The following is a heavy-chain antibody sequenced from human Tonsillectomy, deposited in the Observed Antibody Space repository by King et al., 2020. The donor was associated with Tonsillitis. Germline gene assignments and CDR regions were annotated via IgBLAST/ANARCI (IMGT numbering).Heavy chain of an antibody. D-gene: IGHD2-15*01. J-gene: IGHJ5*02. CDR3: AVRRLWVVAAGFDP. CDR2: INAGNGNT. CDR1: RYTFTSFA. V-gene: IGHV1-3*01. Sequence: QLVQSGAEVKKPGASVKVSCKASRYTFTSFAIHWVRQAPGQRLEWMGWINAGNGNTQYSQKFQGRVTITGDTSASTAYMELSSLRSEDTAVYYCAVRRLWVVAAGFDPWGQGTLVTVSS.